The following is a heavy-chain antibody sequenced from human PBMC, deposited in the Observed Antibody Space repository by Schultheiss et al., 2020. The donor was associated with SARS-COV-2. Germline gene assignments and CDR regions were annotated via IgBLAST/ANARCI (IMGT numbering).Heavy chain of an antibody. V-gene: IGHV3-11*04. CDR3: ARDGMSSSGWYNYGLDV. D-gene: IGHD6-19*01. CDR2: ISSSGSTI. J-gene: IGHJ6*02. Sequence: GGSLRLSCAASGFTFSDYYMSWIRQAPGKGLEWVSYISSSGSTIYYADSVKGRFTISRDNAKNSLILEMNSLRDEDTAVYYCARDGMSSSGWYNYGLDVWGQGTTVTVSS. CDR1: GFTFSDYY.